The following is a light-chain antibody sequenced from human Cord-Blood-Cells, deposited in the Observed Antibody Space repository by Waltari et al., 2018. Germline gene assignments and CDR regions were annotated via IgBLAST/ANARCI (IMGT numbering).Light chain of an antibody. Sequence: EIVLTSSPATQSLSAGERATLSCSASQSVSSDLAWSQQKPGQAPRLLIYDASNRATGIPARFSGSGSGTDFTLTISSLEPEDFAVYYCQQRSNWPPLTFGGGTKVEIK. V-gene: IGKV3-11*01. CDR2: DAS. CDR3: QQRSNWPPLT. CDR1: QSVSSD. J-gene: IGKJ4*01.